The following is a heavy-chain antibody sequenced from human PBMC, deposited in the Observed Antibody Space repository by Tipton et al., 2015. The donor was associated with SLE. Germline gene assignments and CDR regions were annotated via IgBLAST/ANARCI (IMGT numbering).Heavy chain of an antibody. CDR2: INHSGST. CDR1: GGSISSHY. Sequence: TLSLTCTVSGGSISSHYWSWIRQPPGKGLEWIGEINHSGSTNYNPSLKSRVTISVDTSKNQFSLKLSSVTAADTAVYYCARARYNWNPSDFDYWGQGTLVTVSS. J-gene: IGHJ4*02. V-gene: IGHV4-34*01. D-gene: IGHD1-20*01. CDR3: ARARYNWNPSDFDY.